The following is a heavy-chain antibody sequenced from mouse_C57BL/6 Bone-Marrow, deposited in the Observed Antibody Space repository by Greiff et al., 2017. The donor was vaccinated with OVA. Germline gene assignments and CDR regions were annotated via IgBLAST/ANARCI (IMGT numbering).Heavy chain of an antibody. CDR3: TRDPHYYGNYFY. CDR2: ISSGGDYI. V-gene: IGHV5-9-1*02. J-gene: IGHJ3*01. D-gene: IGHD2-1*01. Sequence: EVKLMESGEGLVKPGGSLKLSCAASGFTFSSYAMSWVRQTPEKRLEWVAYISSGGDYIYYADTVKGRFTISRDNARNTLYLQMSSLKSEDTAMYYCTRDPHYYGNYFYWGQGTLLTVSA. CDR1: GFTFSSYA.